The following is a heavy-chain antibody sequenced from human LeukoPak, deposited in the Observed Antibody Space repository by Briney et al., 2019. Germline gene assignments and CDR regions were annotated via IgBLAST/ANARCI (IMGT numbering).Heavy chain of an antibody. CDR1: GFTFSSYG. D-gene: IGHD3-10*01. Sequence: PGGSLRLSCAASGFTFSSYGMHWVRQAPGKGLEWVAVISYDGSNKYYADSVKGRFTISRDNAKNSLYLQMNSLRAEDTAVYYCARDLPFLWFGELQSPQGWGQGTLVTVSS. CDR3: ARDLPFLWFGELQSPQG. CDR2: ISYDGSNK. V-gene: IGHV3-30*03. J-gene: IGHJ4*02.